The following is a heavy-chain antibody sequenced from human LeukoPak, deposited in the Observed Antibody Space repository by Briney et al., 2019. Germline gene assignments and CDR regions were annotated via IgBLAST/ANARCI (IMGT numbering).Heavy chain of an antibody. Sequence: TGGSLRLSCAASGFTFSIYAMSWVRQAPGKGLEWVSAISSSGATSYYADSVKGRFTISRDNPKNLLFLQINSLRVEDTAVYYCARETPRRGETRDGYRWGQGTLVTVSS. CDR1: GFTFSIYA. CDR3: ARETPRRGETRDGYR. V-gene: IGHV3-23*01. CDR2: ISSSGATS. J-gene: IGHJ4*02. D-gene: IGHD5-24*01.